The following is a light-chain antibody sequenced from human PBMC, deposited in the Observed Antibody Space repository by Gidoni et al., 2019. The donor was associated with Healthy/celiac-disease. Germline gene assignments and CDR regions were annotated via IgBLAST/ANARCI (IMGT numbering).Light chain of an antibody. CDR2: GAS. V-gene: IGKV3-15*01. Sequence: IVMTQSPATLSVSTGERATLSCSASQSVSSNLAWYQQKPGQAPRPLLYGASTRASGIPARFSGSGSGTEFTLTISSLQSEDFAVYYCQQYNNWPPMYTFXQXTKLEIK. J-gene: IGKJ2*01. CDR1: QSVSSN. CDR3: QQYNNWPPMYT.